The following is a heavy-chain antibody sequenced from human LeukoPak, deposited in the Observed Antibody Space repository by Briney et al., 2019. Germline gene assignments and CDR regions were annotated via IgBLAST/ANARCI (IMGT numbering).Heavy chain of an antibody. CDR1: GDSISSYY. CDR3: ARHAGGISATGTRPFDY. D-gene: IGHD6-13*01. Sequence: SETLSLTCTVSGDSISSYYWSWVRQPPGKGLEWIGYIYSSGSTNYNPSLKSRVTISIHTSKNQFSLKLSSVTAADTAVYYCARHAGGISATGTRPFDYWGQGTLVTVSS. CDR2: IYSSGST. V-gene: IGHV4-59*08. J-gene: IGHJ4*02.